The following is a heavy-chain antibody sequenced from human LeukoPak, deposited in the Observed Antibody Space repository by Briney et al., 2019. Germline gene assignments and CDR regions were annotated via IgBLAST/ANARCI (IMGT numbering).Heavy chain of an antibody. CDR2: ISSSSSYI. D-gene: IGHD3-10*01. J-gene: IGHJ5*02. Sequence: GGSLRLSCAASGFTFSSYSMNWVRQAPGKGLEWVSSISSSSSYIYYADSVKGRFTISRDNAKNSLYLQMNSLRAEDTAVYYCARLCVDLLLWFGKQHSWFDPWGQGTLVTVSS. V-gene: IGHV3-21*01. CDR1: GFTFSSYS. CDR3: ARLCVDLLLWFGKQHSWFDP.